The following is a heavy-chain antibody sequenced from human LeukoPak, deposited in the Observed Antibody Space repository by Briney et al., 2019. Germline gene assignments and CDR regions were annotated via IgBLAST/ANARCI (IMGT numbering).Heavy chain of an antibody. D-gene: IGHD3-22*01. Sequence: ASVKVSCKASGYTFTGYFMHWVRQAPGQGLEWMGWINPNSGGTSYAQKFQGRVTMTRDTSISTAYMELSRLRSDDTAVYYCARDRTHYYESSGYSSRWEYWGQGTLVTVSS. V-gene: IGHV1-2*02. CDR2: INPNSGGT. CDR3: ARDRTHYYESSGYSSRWEY. CDR1: GYTFTGYF. J-gene: IGHJ4*02.